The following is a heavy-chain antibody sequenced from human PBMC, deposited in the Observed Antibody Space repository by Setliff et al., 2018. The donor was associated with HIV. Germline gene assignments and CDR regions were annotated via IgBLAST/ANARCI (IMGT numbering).Heavy chain of an antibody. D-gene: IGHD6-13*01. CDR1: GGSISSYY. V-gene: IGHV4-59*01. CDR2: IYYSGST. J-gene: IGHJ4*02. CDR3: ARVAGSSWPFDY. Sequence: SETLSLTCTVSGGSISSYYWSWIRQPPGKGLEWIGYIYYSGSTNYNPSLKSRVTISVDTSENQFSLKLSSVTAADTAVYYCARVAGSSWPFDYWGQGTLVTVSS.